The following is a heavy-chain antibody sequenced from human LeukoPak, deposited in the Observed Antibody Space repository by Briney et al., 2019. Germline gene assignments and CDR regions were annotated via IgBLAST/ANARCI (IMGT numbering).Heavy chain of an antibody. Sequence: GGSLRLSCAASGFTFSSYGMHWVRQAPGKGLEWVAVIWYDGSNKYYADSVKGRFTISRDNSKNTLYLQMNSLRAEDTAVYYCARDPQYCSGGSCYSGVPGYWGQGTLVTVSS. CDR1: GFTFSSYG. V-gene: IGHV3-33*01. D-gene: IGHD2-15*01. CDR3: ARDPQYCSGGSCYSGVPGY. CDR2: IWYDGSNK. J-gene: IGHJ4*02.